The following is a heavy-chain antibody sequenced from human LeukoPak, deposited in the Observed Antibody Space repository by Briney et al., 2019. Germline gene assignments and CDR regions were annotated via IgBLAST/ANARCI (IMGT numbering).Heavy chain of an antibody. CDR3: ARGSLPRAHYYGSGSYLYYFDY. CDR1: GFTFSSYS. V-gene: IGHV4-34*01. D-gene: IGHD3-10*01. Sequence: GSLRLSCAASGFTFSSYSMNWVRQPPGKGLEWIGEINHSGSTNYNPSLKSRVTISVDTSKNQFSLKLSSVTAADTAVYYCARGSLPRAHYYGSGSYLYYFDYWGQGTLVTVSS. CDR2: INHSGST. J-gene: IGHJ4*02.